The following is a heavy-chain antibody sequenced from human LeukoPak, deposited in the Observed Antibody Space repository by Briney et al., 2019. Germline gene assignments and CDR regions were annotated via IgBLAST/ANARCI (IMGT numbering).Heavy chain of an antibody. Sequence: HPGGSLRLSCAASGFTFSSYWMSWVRQAPGKGLEWVANIKQDGSEKYYVDSVKGRFTISRDNSKNTLYLQMNSLRAEDTAVYYCAKGYYYDSSGFKSPEYFQHWGQGTLVTVSS. CDR1: GFTFSSYW. CDR3: AKGYYYDSSGFKSPEYFQH. V-gene: IGHV3-7*01. CDR2: IKQDGSEK. D-gene: IGHD3-22*01. J-gene: IGHJ1*01.